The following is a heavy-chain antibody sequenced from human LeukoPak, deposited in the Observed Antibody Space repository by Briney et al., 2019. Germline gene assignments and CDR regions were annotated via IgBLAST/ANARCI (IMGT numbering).Heavy chain of an antibody. CDR1: GFTFSSYA. D-gene: IGHD3-16*01. V-gene: IGHV3-23*01. CDR2: LRGNGDA. Sequence: GGSLRLSCVASGFTFSSYAMSWVRETPARGLEWVSSLRGNGDAFYADSVKGRFTLSRDETRNTVYLQLNKLRVEDTAIYYCAKASWVSTADAVLWGQGTVVTVSS. J-gene: IGHJ4*02. CDR3: AKASWVSTADAVL.